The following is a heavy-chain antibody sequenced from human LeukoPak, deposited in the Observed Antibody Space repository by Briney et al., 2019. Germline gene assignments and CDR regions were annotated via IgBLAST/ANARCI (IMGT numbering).Heavy chain of an antibody. CDR1: GYTFTGYY. Sequence: ASVKASCKASGYTFTGYYMHWVRQAPGQGLEWMGRINPNSGGTNYAQKFQGRVTMTRDTSISTAYMELSRLRSDDTAVYYCARGPPSIAVAYDLYYYYMDVWGKGTTVTVSS. CDR3: ARGPPSIAVAYDLYYYYMDV. V-gene: IGHV1-2*06. J-gene: IGHJ6*03. D-gene: IGHD6-19*01. CDR2: INPNSGGT.